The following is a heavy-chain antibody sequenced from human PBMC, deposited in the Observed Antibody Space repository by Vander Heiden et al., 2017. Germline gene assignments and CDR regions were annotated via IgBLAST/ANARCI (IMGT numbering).Heavy chain of an antibody. CDR1: DFTFSDYY. D-gene: IGHD6-13*01. V-gene: IGHV3-11*01. CDR3: ATRSKYSSSWSSYYYYGMDV. CDR2: ISSSGSTI. J-gene: IGHJ6*02. Sequence: QVPLVESGGGLVKPGGSLRLSCAASDFTFSDYYMSWIRQAPGKGLEWVSYISSSGSTIYYADSVKGRFTISRDNAKNSLYLQMNSLRAEDTAVYYCATRSKYSSSWSSYYYYGMDVWGQGTTVTVSS.